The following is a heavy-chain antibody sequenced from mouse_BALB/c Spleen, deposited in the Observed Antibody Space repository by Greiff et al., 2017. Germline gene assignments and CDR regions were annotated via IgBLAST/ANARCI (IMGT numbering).Heavy chain of an antibody. V-gene: IGHV5-12-1*01. CDR2: ISSGGGST. D-gene: IGHD2-1*01. CDR1: GFAFSSYD. CDR3: ARHYGNYVWYFDV. Sequence: EVKLVESGGGLVKPGGSLKLSCAASGFAFSSYDMSWVRQTPEKRLEWVAYISSGGGSTYYPDTVKGRFTISRDNAKNTLYLQMSSLKSKDTAMYCCARHYGNYVWYFDVWGAGTTVTVSS. J-gene: IGHJ1*01.